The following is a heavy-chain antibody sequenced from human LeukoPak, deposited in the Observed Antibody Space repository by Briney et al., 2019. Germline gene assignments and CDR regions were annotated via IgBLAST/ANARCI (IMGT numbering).Heavy chain of an antibody. J-gene: IGHJ4*02. CDR2: ISSSGNIK. Sequence: GGSLRLSCAASGFTFSDYYMSWIRQAPGKGLEWLSYISSSGNIKYYTDSVKGRFTISRDNAKNSLYLQMNSLRAEDTAVYYCAKDPYDYYDSSGYYYEPYFDYWGQGTLVTVSS. V-gene: IGHV3-11*01. D-gene: IGHD3-22*01. CDR3: AKDPYDYYDSSGYYYEPYFDY. CDR1: GFTFSDYY.